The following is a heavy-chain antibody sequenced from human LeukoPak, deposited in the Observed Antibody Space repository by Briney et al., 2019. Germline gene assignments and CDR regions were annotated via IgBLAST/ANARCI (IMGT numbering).Heavy chain of an antibody. D-gene: IGHD2-15*01. CDR2: IYFNGRT. J-gene: IGHJ4*02. CDR3: ARLGCTGGSCYSGH. CDR1: GGSITSSSYY. V-gene: IGHV4-39*01. Sequence: PSETLSLTCTVSGGSITSSSYYWGWIRQPPGKGLEWIGTIYFNGRTYYNPSLKSRVIMSVDTSKNQLSLQLRSVTAADTAVYYCARLGCTGGSCYSGHWGQGTLVTVSS.